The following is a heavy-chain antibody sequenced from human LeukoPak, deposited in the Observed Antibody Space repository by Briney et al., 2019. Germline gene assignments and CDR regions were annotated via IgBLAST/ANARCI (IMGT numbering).Heavy chain of an antibody. Sequence: GGSLRLSCTASGFTFGDYAMSWVRQAPGKGLEWVGFIRSKAYGGTTEYAVSVKGRFTISRDDSKSIAYLQMNSLKTEDTAVYYCTRHDILTGYSPNWFDPWGQGTLVTVSS. CDR1: GFTFGDYA. J-gene: IGHJ5*02. CDR3: TRHDILTGYSPNWFDP. D-gene: IGHD3-9*01. CDR2: IRSKAYGGTT. V-gene: IGHV3-49*04.